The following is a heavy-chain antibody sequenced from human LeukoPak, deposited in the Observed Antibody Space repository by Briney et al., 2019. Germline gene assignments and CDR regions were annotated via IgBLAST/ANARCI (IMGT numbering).Heavy chain of an antibody. Sequence: GGSLRLSCAASGFTFSDYYMSWIRQAPGKGLEWVSYISSSGSTIYYADSVKGRFTISRDNAKNSLYLQMNSLRAEDMALYYCAKAVRGVLDAFDIWGQGTMVTVSS. CDR2: ISSSGSTI. CDR1: GFTFSDYY. V-gene: IGHV3-11*01. J-gene: IGHJ3*02. D-gene: IGHD3-10*02. CDR3: AKAVRGVLDAFDI.